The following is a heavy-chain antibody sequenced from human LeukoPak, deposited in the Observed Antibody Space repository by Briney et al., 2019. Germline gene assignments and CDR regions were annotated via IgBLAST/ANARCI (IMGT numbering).Heavy chain of an antibody. CDR1: GGSIRSDF. J-gene: IGHJ3*02. V-gene: IGHV4-59*01. D-gene: IGHD2-15*01. CDR3: ATVGYCSGGSCSNAFDI. CDR2: IYYSGST. Sequence: SETLSLTCTVSGGSIRSDFWSWIRQPPGKGLEWIGYIYYSGSTNYNPSLKSRVTISVDTSKNQFSLKLSSVTAADTAVYYCATVGYCSGGSCSNAFDIWGQGTMVTVSS.